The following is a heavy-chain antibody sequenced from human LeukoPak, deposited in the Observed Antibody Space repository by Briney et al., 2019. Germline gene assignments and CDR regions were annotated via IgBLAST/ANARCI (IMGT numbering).Heavy chain of an antibody. J-gene: IGHJ5*02. V-gene: IGHV3-30*18. D-gene: IGHD2/OR15-2a*01. Sequence: PGRSLRLSCAASGFTFSSYGMHWVRQAPGKGLEWVAVISYDGSNKYYADSVKGRFTISRDNSKNTLYLQMNSLRAEDTAVYYCAKDPFPKGQFDPWGQGTLVAVSS. CDR3: AKDPFPKGQFDP. CDR1: GFTFSSYG. CDR2: ISYDGSNK.